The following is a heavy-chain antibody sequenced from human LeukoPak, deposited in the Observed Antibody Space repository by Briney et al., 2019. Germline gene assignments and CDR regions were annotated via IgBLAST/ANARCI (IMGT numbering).Heavy chain of an antibody. CDR2: INHSGST. V-gene: IGHV4-39*07. Sequence: TSETLSLTCTVSGGSVSSGSYYWSWIRQPPGKGLEWIGEINHSGSTNYNPSLKSRVTISVDTSKNQFSLKLSSVTAADTAVYYCARMNLGFDYWGQGTLVTVSS. J-gene: IGHJ4*02. CDR3: ARMNLGFDY. CDR1: GGSVSSGSYY.